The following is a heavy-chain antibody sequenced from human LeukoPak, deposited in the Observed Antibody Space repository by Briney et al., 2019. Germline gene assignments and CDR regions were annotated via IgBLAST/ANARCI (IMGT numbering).Heavy chain of an antibody. D-gene: IGHD3-10*01. CDR2: INPNSGGT. Sequence: ASVKVSCKASGYTFTGYYMHWVRQAPGQGLEWMGRINPNSGGTNYAQKFQGRVTMTRDTSINTAYMELSRLRSDDTAVYYCAREWGLAYYGSGSYFGYWGQGTLVTVSP. V-gene: IGHV1-2*06. CDR3: AREWGLAYYGSGSYFGY. CDR1: GYTFTGYY. J-gene: IGHJ4*02.